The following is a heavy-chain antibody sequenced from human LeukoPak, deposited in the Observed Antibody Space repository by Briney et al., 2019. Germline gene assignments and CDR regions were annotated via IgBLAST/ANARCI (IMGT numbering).Heavy chain of an antibody. Sequence: SEALSLTCAVYGGSFSGYYWSWIRQPPGKGLEWIGYMYYSGSTNYNPSLKSRVTISVDTSRNQFSLKLSSVTAADTAVYYCARFGGYYFDYWGQGTLVTVSS. CDR2: MYYSGST. J-gene: IGHJ4*02. CDR3: ARFGGYYFDY. CDR1: GGSFSGYY. V-gene: IGHV4-59*01. D-gene: IGHD3-10*01.